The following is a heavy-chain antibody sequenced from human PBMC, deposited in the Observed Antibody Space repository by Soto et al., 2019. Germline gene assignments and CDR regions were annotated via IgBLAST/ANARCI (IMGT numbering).Heavy chain of an antibody. CDR3: AKGPPVPAAPYYYYGMDV. Sequence: GGSLRLSCAASGFTFSSYAMSWVRQAPGKGLEWVSAISGSGGSTYYADSVKGRFTISRDNSKNTLYLQMNSLRAEDTAVYYCAKGPPVPAAPYYYYGMDVWGQGTTVTVSS. D-gene: IGHD2-2*01. J-gene: IGHJ6*02. CDR2: ISGSGGST. CDR1: GFTFSSYA. V-gene: IGHV3-23*01.